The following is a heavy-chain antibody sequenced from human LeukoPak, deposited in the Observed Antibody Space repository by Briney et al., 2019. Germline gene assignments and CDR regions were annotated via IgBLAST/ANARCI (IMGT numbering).Heavy chain of an antibody. CDR2: ISYDGTNK. CDR3: AKDYLGASHTFDI. D-gene: IGHD1-26*01. Sequence: EGSLRLSCAASGFTFSTYGMHWVRQAPGKGLEWVAVISYDGTNKHYADPVKGRFTFSRDNSKNTLYLQMNSLRGEDTAVYYCAKDYLGASHTFDIWGQGTMVTVSS. CDR1: GFTFSTYG. V-gene: IGHV3-30*18. J-gene: IGHJ3*02.